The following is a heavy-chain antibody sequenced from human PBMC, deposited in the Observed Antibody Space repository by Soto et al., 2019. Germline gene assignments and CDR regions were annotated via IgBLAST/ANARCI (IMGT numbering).Heavy chain of an antibody. CDR3: ARLSAGICYASSGQSYYVDY. V-gene: IGHV4-30-4*01. Sequence: PSETLSLACTVSGGSISSGDYYWSWIRQPPGKGPEWIGYIYYSGSTYYNPSLKSRVTISVDTSKNQFSLKLSSVTAADTAVYYFARLSAGICYASSGQSYYVDYWGQRTLVTVSS. CDR2: IYYSGST. D-gene: IGHD3-22*01. CDR1: GGSISSGDYY. J-gene: IGHJ4*02.